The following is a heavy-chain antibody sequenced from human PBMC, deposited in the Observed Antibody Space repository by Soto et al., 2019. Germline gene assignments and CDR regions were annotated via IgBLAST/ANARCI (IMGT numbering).Heavy chain of an antibody. V-gene: IGHV3-72*01. J-gene: IGHJ6*03. CDR2: TRNKANSYTT. Sequence: EVQLVESGGGLVQPGGSLRLSCAASGFTFSDHYMDWVRQAPGKGLEWVGRTRNKANSYTTEYAAYVKGRFTISRDDSKNSLYLQMNSLKTEDTAVYYCASSTVNYYSYYLDVWGKGTTVTVSS. CDR1: GFTFSDHY. D-gene: IGHD1-26*01. CDR3: ASSTVNYYSYYLDV.